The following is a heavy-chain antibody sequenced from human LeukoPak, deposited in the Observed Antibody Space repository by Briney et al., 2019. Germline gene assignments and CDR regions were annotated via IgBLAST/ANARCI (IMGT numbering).Heavy chain of an antibody. CDR2: IIPIFGTA. Sequence: GASVKVSCKASGGTFSSYAISWVRQAPGQGLEWMGGIIPIFGTANYAQKFQGRVTVTADESTSTAYMELSSLRSEDTAVYYCASVTPPGVDYWGQGTLVTVFS. CDR3: ASVTPPGVDY. J-gene: IGHJ4*02. CDR1: GGTFSSYA. V-gene: IGHV1-69*13.